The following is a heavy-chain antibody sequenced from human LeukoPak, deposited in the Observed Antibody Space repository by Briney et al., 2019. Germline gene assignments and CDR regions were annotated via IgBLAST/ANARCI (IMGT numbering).Heavy chain of an antibody. J-gene: IGHJ4*02. CDR3: AKENVVVTAISIRHFDY. Sequence: RQXXXXXXEXXSAISGSGGSTYYADSVKGRFTISRDNSKNTLYLQMNSLRAEDTAVYYCAKENVVVTAISIRHFDYWGQGTLVTVSS. V-gene: IGHV3-23*01. D-gene: IGHD2-21*02. CDR2: ISGSGGST.